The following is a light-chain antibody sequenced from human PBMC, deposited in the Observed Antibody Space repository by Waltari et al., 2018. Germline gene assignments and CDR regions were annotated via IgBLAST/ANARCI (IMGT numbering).Light chain of an antibody. CDR3: QQRNSYPIT. V-gene: IGKV1-9*01. Sequence: DIQLTQSPSFLSASVGDRVTITCRSSQGISSYLAWYQQKAEKAPKLLIHTASTLQGGVPSRFSGSGSGTDFTLTISSLQPEDFATYYCQQRNSYPITFGQGTRLEIK. CDR2: TAS. CDR1: QGISSY. J-gene: IGKJ5*01.